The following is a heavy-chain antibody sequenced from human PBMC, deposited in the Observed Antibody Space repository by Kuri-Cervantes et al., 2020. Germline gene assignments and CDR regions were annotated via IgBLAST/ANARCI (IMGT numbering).Heavy chain of an antibody. V-gene: IGHV1-3*01. Sequence: AAVQVTCKASAYTFTSYAMHWVRQAPGQRLEWMGWINAGNGNTKYSQKFQGRVTITRDTSASTAYMELRSLRSDDTAVYYCARDAYMDVWGQGTTVTVSS. J-gene: IGHJ6*02. CDR2: INAGNGNT. D-gene: IGHD3-16*01. CDR3: ARDAYMDV. CDR1: AYTFTSYA.